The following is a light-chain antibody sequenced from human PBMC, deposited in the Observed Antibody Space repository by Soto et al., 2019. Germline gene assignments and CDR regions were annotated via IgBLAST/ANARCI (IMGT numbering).Light chain of an antibody. CDR2: DVS. CDR1: SSDVGAYNF. J-gene: IGLJ1*01. CDR3: SSYTSSSTYV. Sequence: QSVLTQPASVSGSPGESITISCTGTSSDVGAYNFVSWYQQDPGKAPKLMIYDVSSRPSGVCNRFSGSKSGHTASLTISGLQAEDEADYYCSSYTSSSTYVFGTGTKVTVL. V-gene: IGLV2-14*01.